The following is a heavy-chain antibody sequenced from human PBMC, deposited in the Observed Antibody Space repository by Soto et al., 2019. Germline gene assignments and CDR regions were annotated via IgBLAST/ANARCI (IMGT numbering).Heavy chain of an antibody. J-gene: IGHJ4*02. CDR2: IHKDGSPT. V-gene: IGHV3-74*01. D-gene: IGHD4-4*01. Sequence: GGSLRLSCEASGFTFSSFVISWVRQAPGKGLVWVSRIHKDGSPTTYADSVKGRFTISRDNAKNTLYLQMSSLRAEDTAVYYCATGNSAASDYWGQGTLVTVSS. CDR1: GFTFSSFV. CDR3: ATGNSAASDY.